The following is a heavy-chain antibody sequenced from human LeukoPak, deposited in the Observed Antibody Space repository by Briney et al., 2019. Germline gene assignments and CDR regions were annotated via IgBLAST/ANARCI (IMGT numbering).Heavy chain of an antibody. CDR2: ISSSSSYI. CDR3: ARTRGVDAFDI. J-gene: IGHJ3*02. Sequence: GGSLRLFCAASGFTFSSYSMNWVRQAPGKGLEWVSSISSSSSYIYYADSVKGRFTISRDNAKNSLYLQMNSLRAEDTAVYYCARTRGVDAFDIWGQGTMVTVSS. V-gene: IGHV3-21*01. CDR1: GFTFSSYS. D-gene: IGHD3-10*01.